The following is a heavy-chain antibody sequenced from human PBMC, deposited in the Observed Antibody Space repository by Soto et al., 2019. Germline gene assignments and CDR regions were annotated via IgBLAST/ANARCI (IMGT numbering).Heavy chain of an antibody. CDR1: GFTFSSYA. CDR3: AKDLYWLTTVKTYYSYGMDV. Sequence: GGSLRLSCAASGFTFSSYAMSWVRQAPGKGLEWVSAIIGSGGSTYYADSVKGRFTISRDNSKITLYLQMNSLRADDTAVYYCAKDLYWLTTVKTYYSYGMDVWGQGTTVTVSS. D-gene: IGHD4-17*01. V-gene: IGHV3-23*01. J-gene: IGHJ6*02. CDR2: IIGSGGST.